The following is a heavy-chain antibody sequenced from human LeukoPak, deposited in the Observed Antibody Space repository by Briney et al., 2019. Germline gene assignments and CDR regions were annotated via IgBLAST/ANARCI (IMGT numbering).Heavy chain of an antibody. Sequence: GGPLRLSCAASGFTFSSYSMNWVRQAPGKGLEWVSYISSSSSTIYYADSVKGRFTISRDNAKNSLYLQMNSLRAEDTAVYYCASGSYWYFQHWGQGTLVTVSS. CDR1: GFTFSSYS. CDR2: ISSSSSTI. CDR3: ASGSYWYFQH. D-gene: IGHD1-26*01. J-gene: IGHJ1*01. V-gene: IGHV3-48*04.